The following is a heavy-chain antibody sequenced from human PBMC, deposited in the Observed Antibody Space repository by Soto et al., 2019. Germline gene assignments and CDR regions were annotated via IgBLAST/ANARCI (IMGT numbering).Heavy chain of an antibody. CDR3: AGEPYF. Sequence: SETLSLTCTVSGGSMSSSNCWNWIRQYPGKGLEWIGEAYHSGRTYYNPSLKSRVIISVDKSKNHFSLKLSSVTAAVTAVYYCAGEPYFWSRGTVVTVSA. D-gene: IGHD3-9*01. CDR1: GGSMSSSNC. V-gene: IGHV4-4*02. CDR2: AYHSGRT. J-gene: IGHJ4*02.